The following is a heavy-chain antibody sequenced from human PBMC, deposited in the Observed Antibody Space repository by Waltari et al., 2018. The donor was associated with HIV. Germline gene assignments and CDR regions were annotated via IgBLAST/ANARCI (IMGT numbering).Heavy chain of an antibody. CDR1: GFSLSTSGMC. J-gene: IGHJ6*02. V-gene: IGHV2-70*15. Sequence: QVTLRESGPALVKPTQTLTLTCTFSGFSLSTSGMCVSWIRQPPGKALEWLARIDWDDDKYYSTSLKTRLTISKDTSKNQVVLTMTNMDPVDTATYYCALLDGAVRGATYYYYGMDVWGQGTTVTVSS. CDR2: IDWDDDK. CDR3: ALLDGAVRGATYYYYGMDV. D-gene: IGHD3-10*01.